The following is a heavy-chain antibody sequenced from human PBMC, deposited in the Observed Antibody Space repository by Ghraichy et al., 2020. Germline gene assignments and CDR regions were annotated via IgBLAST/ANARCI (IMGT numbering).Heavy chain of an antibody. CDR3: ARTRFGELLEFEY. J-gene: IGHJ4*02. CDR1: GGSISSSTYY. V-gene: IGHV4-39*01. CDR2: IYYSGNT. Sequence: GSLSLTCTVSGGSISSSTYYWGWIRQPPGKGLEWIGSIYYSGNTYYNPSLKSRVTISVDTSKNQFSLKLSSVTAADTAVYYCARTRFGELLEFEYWGQGTLVPVSS. D-gene: IGHD3-10*01.